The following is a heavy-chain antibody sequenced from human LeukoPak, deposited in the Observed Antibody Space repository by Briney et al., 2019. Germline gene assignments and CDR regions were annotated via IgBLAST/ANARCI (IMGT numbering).Heavy chain of an antibody. J-gene: IGHJ6*03. CDR1: GYTFTSYG. D-gene: IGHD6-19*01. CDR3: ARGTHIAVAGNPYYYYYMDV. CDR2: ISAYNGNT. Sequence: PGASVKVSCKASGYTFTSYGISWVRQAPGQGLEWMGWISAYNGNTNYAQKLQGRVTMTTDTSTSTAYMELRSLRSDDTAVYYCARGTHIAVAGNPYYYYYMDVWGKGTTVTVSS. V-gene: IGHV1-18*01.